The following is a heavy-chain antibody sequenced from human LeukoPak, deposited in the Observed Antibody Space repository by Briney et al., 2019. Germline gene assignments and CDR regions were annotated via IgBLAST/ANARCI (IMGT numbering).Heavy chain of an antibody. CDR2: IIPIFGTA. V-gene: IGHV1-69*01. CDR3: ARGRLSIAAPLGYFDY. CDR1: GGTFSSYA. J-gene: IGHJ4*02. D-gene: IGHD6-25*01. Sequence: GSSVKVSCKASGGTFSSYAISWVRQAPGQGLEWMGGIIPIFGTANYAQKFQGRVTITADESTSTAYMELSSLRSEDTAVYYCARGRLSIAAPLGYFDYWGQGTLVTVSS.